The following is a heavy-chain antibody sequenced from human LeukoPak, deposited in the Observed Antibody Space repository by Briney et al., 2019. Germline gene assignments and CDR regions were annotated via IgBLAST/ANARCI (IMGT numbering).Heavy chain of an antibody. V-gene: IGHV1-2*02. CDR1: GYTFTGYY. CDR2: INPNSGGT. CDR3: ARAHSTSDAFDI. Sequence: ASVKVSCKASGYTFTGYYMHWVRQAPGQGLEWMGWINPNSGGTNYAQKFQGRVTMTRDTSISTAYMELSRLRSDDTAVYYCARAHSTSDAFDIWGQGTMVTVSS. J-gene: IGHJ3*02. D-gene: IGHD6-13*01.